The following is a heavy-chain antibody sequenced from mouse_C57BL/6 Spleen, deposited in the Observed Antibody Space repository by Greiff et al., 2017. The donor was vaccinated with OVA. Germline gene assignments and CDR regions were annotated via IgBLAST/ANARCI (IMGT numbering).Heavy chain of an antibody. CDR2: IRLKSDNYAT. D-gene: IGHD1-1*01. V-gene: IGHV6-3*01. Sequence: EVHLVESGGGLVQPGGSMKLSCVASGFTFSNYWMNWVRQSPEKGLEWVAQIRLKSDNYATHYAESVKGRFTISRDDSKSSVYLQMNNLRAEDTGIYYCSSSPSWFAYWGQGTLVTVSA. J-gene: IGHJ3*01. CDR1: GFTFSNYW. CDR3: SSSPSWFAY.